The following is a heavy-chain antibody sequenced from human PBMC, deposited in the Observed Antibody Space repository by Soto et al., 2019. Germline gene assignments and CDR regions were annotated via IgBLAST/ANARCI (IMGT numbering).Heavy chain of an antibody. V-gene: IGHV3-23*01. D-gene: IGHD3-22*01. J-gene: IGHJ4*02. CDR3: ANRNYYAKSGYTFPYFDF. CDR2: LSGSGDRT. CDR1: GFTFSNYD. Sequence: EVQLLESGGGIVQPGGPLRLSCVASGFTFSNYDMNWVRQAPGKGLDWVSTLSGSGDRTYYADSVKGRFTISRDNSRNTVYLQMNSLRVEDTAVYYCANRNYYAKSGYTFPYFDFWGQGNLVTVSS.